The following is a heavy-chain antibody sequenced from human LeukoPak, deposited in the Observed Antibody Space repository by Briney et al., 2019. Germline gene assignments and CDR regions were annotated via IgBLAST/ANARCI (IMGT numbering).Heavy chain of an antibody. CDR1: GFTVSDYY. J-gene: IGHJ4*02. Sequence: GSLRLSCAASGFTVSDYYMSWIRQPPGKGLEWIGEIYHSGSANYNPSLKSRVTISIDKSKNQFSLRLSSVTAADTAVYYCASAGHDGIGYKVCWGQGTLVTVSS. CDR2: IYHSGSA. V-gene: IGHV4-34*01. D-gene: IGHD3-22*01. CDR3: ASAGHDGIGYKVC.